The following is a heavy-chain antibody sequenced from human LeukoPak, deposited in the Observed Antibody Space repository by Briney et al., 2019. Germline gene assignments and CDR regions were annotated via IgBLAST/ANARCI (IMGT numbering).Heavy chain of an antibody. CDR1: GFTFSSYA. CDR3: ASRGSIAVANFIDY. Sequence: GGSLRLSCAASGFTFSSYAMSWVRQAPGKGLEWVSYISSSSSTIYYADSVKGRFTVSRDNAKNSLYLQMNSLRDEDTAVYYCASRGSIAVANFIDYWGQGTLVTVSS. D-gene: IGHD6-19*01. CDR2: ISSSSSTI. J-gene: IGHJ4*02. V-gene: IGHV3-48*02.